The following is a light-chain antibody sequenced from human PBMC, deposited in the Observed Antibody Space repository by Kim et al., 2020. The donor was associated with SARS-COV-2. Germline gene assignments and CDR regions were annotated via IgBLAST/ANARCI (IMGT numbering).Light chain of an antibody. Sequence: EIVLTQSPGTLSLSPGDTATLSCRASQSVSSGDLARYQQSPGQAPRLLIYGTSSRAIGIPDRFSGSGSGTDFTLTISRLEPEDFALYYCQQFRTFGQGTKVDIK. CDR1: QSVSSGD. V-gene: IGKV3-20*01. CDR3: QQFRT. J-gene: IGKJ1*01. CDR2: GTS.